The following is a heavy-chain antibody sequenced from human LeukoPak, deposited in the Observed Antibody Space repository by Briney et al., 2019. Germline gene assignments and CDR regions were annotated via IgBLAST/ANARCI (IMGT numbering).Heavy chain of an antibody. J-gene: IGHJ4*02. CDR3: AKAPDIVVVPAAYYFDY. CDR2: IYYTGSN. Sequence: PSETLSLTCTVSGGSISSNTYYWAWIRQPPGKGLEWIGSIYYTGSNYYNPSLKSRVTISVDTSKNQFSLKLSSVTAADTAVYYCAKAPDIVVVPAAYYFDYWGQGTLVTVSS. D-gene: IGHD2-2*01. V-gene: IGHV4-39*01. CDR1: GGSISSNTYY.